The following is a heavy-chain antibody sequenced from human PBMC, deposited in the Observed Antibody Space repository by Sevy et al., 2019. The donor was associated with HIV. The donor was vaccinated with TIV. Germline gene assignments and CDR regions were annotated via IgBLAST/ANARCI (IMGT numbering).Heavy chain of an antibody. CDR2: IRNKADSYTT. CDR3: ATHAGIAAAGRVFDY. CDR1: GFNLSDHY. D-gene: IGHD6-13*01. J-gene: IGHJ4*02. Sequence: GGSLRLSCAASGFNLSDHYMEWVRQAPGKGLEWVGRIRNKADSYTTEHAASVKGRFTISRDDSKNSLYLLMNSLKTEDTAVYYCATHAGIAAAGRVFDYWGQGPLVTVSS. V-gene: IGHV3-72*01.